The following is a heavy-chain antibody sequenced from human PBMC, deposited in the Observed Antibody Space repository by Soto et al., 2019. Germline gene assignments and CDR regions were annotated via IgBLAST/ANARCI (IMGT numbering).Heavy chain of an antibody. J-gene: IGHJ4*02. CDR3: GKETYKQLVTDY. CDR1: GFTFSSYA. Sequence: GGSLRLSCAASGFTFSSYAMNWVRQAPGKGLEWVSTISNSGGSTYYADSVKGRFTISRDNSKNTLYLQMNSLRAEDTAVYYCGKETYKQLVTDYWGQGTLVTVSS. V-gene: IGHV3-23*01. CDR2: ISNSGGST. D-gene: IGHD6-13*01.